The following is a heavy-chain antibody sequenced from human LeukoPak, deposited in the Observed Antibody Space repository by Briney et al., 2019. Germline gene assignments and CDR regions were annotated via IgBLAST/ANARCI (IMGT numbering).Heavy chain of an antibody. CDR2: IYTSGST. D-gene: IGHD3/OR15-3a*01. CDR1: GGSISSSNW. J-gene: IGHJ5*02. CDR3: ARDGRTRGFDP. V-gene: IGHV4-4*02. Sequence: SGTLSLTCAVSGGSISSSNWWSWVRQPPGKGLEWIGRIYTSGSTNYNPSLKSRVTMSVDTSKNQFSLKLSSVTAADTAVYYCARDGRTRGFDPWGQGTLVTVSS.